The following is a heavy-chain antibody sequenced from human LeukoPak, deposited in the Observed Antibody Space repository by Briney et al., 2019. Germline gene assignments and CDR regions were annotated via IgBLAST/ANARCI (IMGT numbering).Heavy chain of an antibody. CDR3: AQELKIGH. V-gene: IGHV3-74*01. J-gene: IGHJ4*02. CDR2: INSDGSTT. D-gene: IGHD2-21*01. CDR1: GFTFSNFW. Sequence: PGGSLRPSCAASGFTFSNFWMHWGRQAPGKGLVWVSRINSDGSTTHYADSVKGRFTISRDNAKNTLYLQMNSLRAEDTALYYCAQELKIGHWGRGTLVTVSS.